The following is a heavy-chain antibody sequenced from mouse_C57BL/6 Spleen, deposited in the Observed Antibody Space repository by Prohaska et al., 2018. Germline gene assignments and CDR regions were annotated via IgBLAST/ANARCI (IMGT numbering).Heavy chain of an antibody. V-gene: IGHV11-2*01. CDR3: MGYGSSQWYVDI. J-gene: IGHJ1*03. D-gene: IGHD1-1*01. CDR2: INSDGSAI. Sequence: EVQLLETGGGLVQPGGSRGLSCEGSGFTFSGFWMSWVRQTPGKTLEWIGDINSDGSAINYAPSIKDRFTIFRDNDNSTLYMKVSNVRSEETATYFCMGYGSSQWYVDIWGTGTTVTVSS. CDR1: GFTFSGFW.